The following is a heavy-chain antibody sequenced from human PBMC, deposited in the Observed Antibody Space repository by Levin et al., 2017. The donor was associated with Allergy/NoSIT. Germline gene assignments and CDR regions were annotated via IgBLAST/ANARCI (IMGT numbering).Heavy chain of an antibody. J-gene: IGHJ6*02. CDR1: GFTFSISA. CDR3: ARYCSGASCYGGMDV. V-gene: IGHV3-23*01. CDR2: IGGSGVGT. Sequence: LSLTCAASGFTFSISAMNWVRQVPGKGLEWVSRIGGSGVGTYYTDSVKGRFTISRDNSKNTLFLQMNSLRVEDTAVYYCARYCSGASCYGGMDVWGQGTTVTVSS. D-gene: IGHD2-15*01.